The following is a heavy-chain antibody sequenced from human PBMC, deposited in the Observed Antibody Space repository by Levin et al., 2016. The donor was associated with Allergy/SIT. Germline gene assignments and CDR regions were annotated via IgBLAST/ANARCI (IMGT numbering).Heavy chain of an antibody. V-gene: IGHV1-69*04. CDR2: IIPILGVA. J-gene: IGHJ6*02. CDR1: GGTFSNFA. D-gene: IGHD2-15*01. Sequence: SVKVSCKASGGTFSNFAISWVRQAPGQGLEWMGRIIPILGVAKYAQKFQGRVTITADTSTSIAYMDLSSLRSDDTALYYCARDKGGILSYYYGMDVWGQGTTVTVSS. CDR3: ARDKGGILSYYYGMDV.